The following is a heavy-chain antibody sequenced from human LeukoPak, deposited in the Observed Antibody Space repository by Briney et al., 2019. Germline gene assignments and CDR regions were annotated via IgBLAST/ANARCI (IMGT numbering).Heavy chain of an antibody. CDR3: ARKSLSSYETHDAFDI. D-gene: IGHD5-12*01. V-gene: IGHV3-20*04. CDR1: GFTFDDYG. J-gene: IGHJ3*02. Sequence: PGGSLRLSCAASGFTFDDYGMSWVRQAPGKGVGWVSRIKWNGGSTGYADSVKGRFTISRDNAKHSLYLQMNSLRAEDTALYYCARKSLSSYETHDAFDIWGQGTMVTVSS. CDR2: IKWNGGST.